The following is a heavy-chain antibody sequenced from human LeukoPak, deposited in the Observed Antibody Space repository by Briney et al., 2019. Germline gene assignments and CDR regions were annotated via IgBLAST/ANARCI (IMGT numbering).Heavy chain of an antibody. Sequence: SVKVSCKASGGTFSSYTISWVRQAPGQGLEWMGGIIPIFGTANYAQKFQGRVTIIADKSTSTAYMELSSLRSEDTAVYYCALGDGYNYYYYYYMDVWGKGTTVTVSS. CDR2: IIPIFGTA. V-gene: IGHV1-69*06. CDR1: GGTFSSYT. CDR3: ALGDGYNYYYYYYMDV. D-gene: IGHD5-24*01. J-gene: IGHJ6*03.